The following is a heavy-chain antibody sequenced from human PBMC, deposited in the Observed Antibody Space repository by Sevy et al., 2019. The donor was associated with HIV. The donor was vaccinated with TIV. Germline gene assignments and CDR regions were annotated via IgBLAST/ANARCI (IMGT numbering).Heavy chain of an antibody. V-gene: IGHV3-23*01. D-gene: IGHD2-21*01. CDR2: ISFSGVVT. CDR3: VKPLSNSEIVHYYGMDV. CDR1: GFKFSSYA. J-gene: IGHJ6*02. Sequence: GGSLRLSCTASGFKFSSYAMTWVRQPPGKGLEWVSTISFSGVVTFDADSVRGRFTVPRDNAKNTLYLQMSGLRAEETALYYCVKPLSNSEIVHYYGMDVWGQWTAVTVSS.